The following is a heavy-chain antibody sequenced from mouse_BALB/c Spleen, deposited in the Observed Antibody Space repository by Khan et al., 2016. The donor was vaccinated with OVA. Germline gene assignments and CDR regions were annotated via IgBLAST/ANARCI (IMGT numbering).Heavy chain of an antibody. J-gene: IGHJ2*01. V-gene: IGHV3-2*02. CDR3: ARSVTITTVVATDFDY. D-gene: IGHD1-1*01. Sequence: EVQLQESGPGLVKPSQSLSLTCTVTGYSITSDYAWNWIRQFPGNKLEWMGYISYSGRTSYNPSLKSRISITRDTSKNKFFLQLNSVTTEDTATYYCARSVTITTVVATDFDYWGQDTTLTVSS. CDR2: ISYSGRT. CDR1: GYSITSDYA.